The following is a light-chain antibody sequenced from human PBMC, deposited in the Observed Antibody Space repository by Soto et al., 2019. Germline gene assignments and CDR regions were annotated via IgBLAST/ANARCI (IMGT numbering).Light chain of an antibody. Sequence: ENVLTQSPGTLSLSPGERATISCRASQSVVINYLAWYQQKPGQAPRLLVYDVSNRATGIPARFSGGGSGTDFTLTISNLEPEDFAVYYCQQRSDWPWTFGQGTKVDIK. CDR1: QSVVINY. V-gene: IGKV3-11*01. CDR2: DVS. CDR3: QQRSDWPWT. J-gene: IGKJ1*01.